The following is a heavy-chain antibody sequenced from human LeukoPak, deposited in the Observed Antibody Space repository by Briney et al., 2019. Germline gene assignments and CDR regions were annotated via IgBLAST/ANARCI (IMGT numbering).Heavy chain of an antibody. Sequence: GGSLRLSCAASGFTFSSYGMHWVRQAPGKGLEWVAVIWYDGSNKYYADSVKGRFTISRDNSKNTLYLQMNSLRAEDTAVYYCARIRWELLDVDYWGQGTLVTVSS. D-gene: IGHD1-26*01. V-gene: IGHV3-33*01. CDR1: GFTFSSYG. CDR2: IWYDGSNK. CDR3: ARIRWELLDVDY. J-gene: IGHJ4*02.